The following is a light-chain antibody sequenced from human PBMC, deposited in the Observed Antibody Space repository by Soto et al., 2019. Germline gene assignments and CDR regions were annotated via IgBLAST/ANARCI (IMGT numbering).Light chain of an antibody. Sequence: SVLTQPPSVSGATGQGVTISCTGSSSNIGAGYDVHWYQQLPGTAPKLLIYGNSNRPSGVPDRFSGSKSGTSASLAITGLQAEDEADYYCQSYDSSLSAPYVFGTGTKVTVL. CDR3: QSYDSSLSAPYV. CDR2: GNS. V-gene: IGLV1-40*01. J-gene: IGLJ1*01. CDR1: SSNIGAGYD.